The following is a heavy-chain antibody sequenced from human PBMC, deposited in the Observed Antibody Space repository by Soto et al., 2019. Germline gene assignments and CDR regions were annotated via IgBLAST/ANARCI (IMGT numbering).Heavy chain of an antibody. CDR1: GFTFDDYA. J-gene: IGHJ6*03. D-gene: IGHD1-26*01. V-gene: IGHV3-9*01. CDR2: ISWNSGSI. Sequence: EVQLVESGGGLVQPGRSLRLSCATSGFTFDDYAMHWVRQAPGKGLEWVSGISWNSGSIGYADSVKGRFTISRDNAKKSLYLQMNSLRAEDTALYYCAKDMELKGYYYYMDVWGKGTTVTVSS. CDR3: AKDMELKGYYYYMDV.